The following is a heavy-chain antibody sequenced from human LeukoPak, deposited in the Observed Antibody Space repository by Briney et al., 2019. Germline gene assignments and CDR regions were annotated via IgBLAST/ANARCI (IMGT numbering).Heavy chain of an antibody. J-gene: IGHJ5*02. CDR3: ARAGYVLRFLEWLPNFDP. Sequence: ASVKVSCKASGYTFTGYYMHWVRQAPGQGLEWMGWINPNSGGTNYAQKFQGRVTMTRDTSTSTVYMELSSLRSEDTVVYYCARAGYVLRFLEWLPNFDPWGQGTLVTVSS. V-gene: IGHV1-2*02. D-gene: IGHD3-3*01. CDR2: INPNSGGT. CDR1: GYTFTGYY.